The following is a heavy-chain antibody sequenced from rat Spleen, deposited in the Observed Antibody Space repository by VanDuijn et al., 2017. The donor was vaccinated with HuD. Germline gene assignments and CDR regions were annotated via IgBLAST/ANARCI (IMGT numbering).Heavy chain of an antibody. J-gene: IGHJ2*01. CDR3: AVAGFGY. V-gene: IGHV5-58*01. Sequence: EVQLVETGGGLVQPGRSLKLSCVASGFTFSAYWMYWVRQAPGKGVAWVSSISSDGFNTYYPDSVKGRFTISRANSENTVYLQMNSLRSEDTATYYCAVAGFGYWGQGVMVTVSS. CDR1: GFTFSAYW. D-gene: IGHD4-4*01. CDR2: ISSDGFNT.